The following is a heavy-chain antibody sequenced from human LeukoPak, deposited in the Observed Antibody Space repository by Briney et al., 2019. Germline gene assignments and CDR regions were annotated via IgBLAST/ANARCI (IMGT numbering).Heavy chain of an antibody. Sequence: GASVKVSCKASGSTFTGYYMHWVRQAPGQGLEGMGWINPNSGGTNYAQKFQGRVTMTRDTSISTAYMVLSRLRSDDTAVYYCARDWPTISGGVICVPNWFDPWGQGTLVTVSS. CDR3: ARDWPTISGGVICVPNWFDP. J-gene: IGHJ5*02. V-gene: IGHV1-2*02. CDR1: GSTFTGYY. D-gene: IGHD3-3*01. CDR2: INPNSGGT.